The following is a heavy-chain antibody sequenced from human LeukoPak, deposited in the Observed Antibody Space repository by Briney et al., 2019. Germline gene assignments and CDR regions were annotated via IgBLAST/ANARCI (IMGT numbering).Heavy chain of an antibody. V-gene: IGHV4-61*01. J-gene: IGHJ3*02. Sequence: SETLSLTCTVSGGSISSSSYYWGWIRQPPGKGLEWIGYIYYSGSTNYNPSLKSRVTISVDTSKNQFSLKLSSVTAADTAVYYCARDRGALEGLHAFDIWGQGTMVTVSS. CDR2: IYYSGST. CDR1: GGSISSSSYY. D-gene: IGHD1-1*01. CDR3: ARDRGALEGLHAFDI.